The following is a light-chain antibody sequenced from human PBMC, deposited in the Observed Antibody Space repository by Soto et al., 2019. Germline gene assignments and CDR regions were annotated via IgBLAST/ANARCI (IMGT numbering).Light chain of an antibody. CDR1: QSVSSN. CDR3: QQYNNWPLT. Sequence: EIVMTQSPATLSVSPGERATLSCRASQSVSSNLAWYQQQPGQAPRLLIYGASTRATGIPAMFSGSGSGKEFTLTISSLQSEDFALYYCQQYNNWPLTFGQGTKVEIK. V-gene: IGKV3-15*01. J-gene: IGKJ1*01. CDR2: GAS.